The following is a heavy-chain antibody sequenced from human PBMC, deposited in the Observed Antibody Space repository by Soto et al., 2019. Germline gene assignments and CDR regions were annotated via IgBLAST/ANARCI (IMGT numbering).Heavy chain of an antibody. CDR2: MSISGST. V-gene: IGHV4-4*07. CDR1: GASITGYY. J-gene: IGHJ4*02. CDR3: ARGMTPPGAPAWYYFDS. D-gene: IGHD3-16*01. Sequence: SETLSLTCTVSGASITGYYWSWIRQPAGKGLEWIGRMSISGSTNYNPTLRSRVTMSVDVAKNQFSLRLTSVTAADTALYYCARGMTPPGAPAWYYFDSWGQGTLVTSPQ.